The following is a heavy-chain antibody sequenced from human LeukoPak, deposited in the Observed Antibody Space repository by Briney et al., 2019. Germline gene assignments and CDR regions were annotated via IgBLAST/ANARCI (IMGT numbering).Heavy chain of an antibody. D-gene: IGHD3-3*01. J-gene: IGHJ4*02. CDR1: GFTFSSYA. Sequence: SGGSLRLSCAASGFTFSSYAMHWVRQAPGKGLEWVAVISYDGSNKYYADSVKGRFTISRDNSKNTLYLQMNSLRTEDTALYYCAKDLFGGVTPDYWGQGTLVTVSS. V-gene: IGHV3-30*04. CDR2: ISYDGSNK. CDR3: AKDLFGGVTPDY.